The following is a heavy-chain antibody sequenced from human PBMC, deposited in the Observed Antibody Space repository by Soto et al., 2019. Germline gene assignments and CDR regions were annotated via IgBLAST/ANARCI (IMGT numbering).Heavy chain of an antibody. CDR2: TIPVFNTA. CDR1: GGTLSDHG. CDR3: ARGVYGSGNYYTGPSAFDI. J-gene: IGHJ3*02. V-gene: IGHV1-69*06. D-gene: IGHD3-10*01. Sequence: QVQLEQSGAEVKKPGSSVKISCKASGGTLSDHGVSWLRQAPGQGLEWVGGTIPVFNTAKYAPKFQGRVTSAADKSTNIAYMELGSLRSDDTAFYYWARGVYGSGNYYTGPSAFDIWGQGTLVIVSS.